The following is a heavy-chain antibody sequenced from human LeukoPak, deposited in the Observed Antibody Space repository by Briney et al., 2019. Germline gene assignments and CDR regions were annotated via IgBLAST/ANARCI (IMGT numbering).Heavy chain of an antibody. Sequence: PGGSLRLSCAASGFTFSSYGMHWVRQAPGKGLEWVSAISDSGGSTYYADSVKGRFTISRDNSKNTLYLQMNSLRAEDTAVYYCAKDRPHLQILLDVWGKGTTVTISS. D-gene: IGHD2-15*01. CDR1: GFTFSSYG. V-gene: IGHV3-23*01. CDR3: AKDRPHLQILLDV. J-gene: IGHJ6*04. CDR2: ISDSGGST.